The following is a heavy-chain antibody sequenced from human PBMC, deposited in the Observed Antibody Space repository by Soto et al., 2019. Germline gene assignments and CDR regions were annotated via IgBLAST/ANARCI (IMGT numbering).Heavy chain of an antibody. CDR3: TKSLAIDFDS. CDR1: GFNFGAYA. CDR2: IRRKAYGGTT. J-gene: IGHJ4*02. Sequence: SRRLSCSASGFNFGAYAMSWVRQPPGKGLEWVGFIRRKAYGGTTDYAASVKGRFTISRDASTSIACLQMNSLKIEDTAVCYCTKSLAIDFDSWGQGT. V-gene: IGHV3-49*04.